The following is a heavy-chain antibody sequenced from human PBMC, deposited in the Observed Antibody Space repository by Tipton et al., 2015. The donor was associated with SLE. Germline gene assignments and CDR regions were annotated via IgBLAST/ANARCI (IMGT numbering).Heavy chain of an antibody. Sequence: QVQLVQSGAEVKKPGASVKVSCKASGFTFISYGISWVRQAPGQGLRWMGWISAYNGNTNSAQKLQGRVTMTTDTSTSTAYMELRSLRSDDTAVYYCARVDMYYYDSSGSPGSAFDIWGQGTMVTVSS. J-gene: IGHJ3*02. CDR1: GFTFISYG. CDR3: ARVDMYYYDSSGSPGSAFDI. CDR2: ISAYNGNT. V-gene: IGHV1-18*01. D-gene: IGHD3-22*01.